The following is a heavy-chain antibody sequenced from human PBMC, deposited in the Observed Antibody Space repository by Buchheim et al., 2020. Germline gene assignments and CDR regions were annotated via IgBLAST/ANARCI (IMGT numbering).Heavy chain of an antibody. V-gene: IGHV2-5*02. J-gene: IGHJ4*02. D-gene: IGHD1-26*01. CDR3: ARDSLVGARNFEY. Sequence: QITLKESGPTLVKPTQTLTLTCTFSGFSLSNYGVGVGWIRQSPGKALEWLAVIYWDDDKHYNPSLKSRINITSDTSKNEVVLTMTNMDPVDTATYFCARDSLVGARNFEYWGQGTL. CDR1: GFSLSNYGVG. CDR2: IYWDDDK.